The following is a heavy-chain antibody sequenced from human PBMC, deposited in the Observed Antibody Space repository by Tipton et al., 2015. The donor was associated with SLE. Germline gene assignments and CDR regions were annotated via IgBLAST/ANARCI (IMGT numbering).Heavy chain of an antibody. CDR2: ISYDGSNK. D-gene: IGHD6-13*01. CDR1: GFTFSNYA. V-gene: IGHV3-30*04. CDR3: ARARSGYSSSPFDY. Sequence: RSLRLSCAASGFTFSNYAMHWVRQAPGKGLEWVAVISYDGSNKYYADSVKGRFTISRDNARNTLYLQMNSLRAEDTAVYYCARARSGYSSSPFDYWGQGTLVTVSS. J-gene: IGHJ4*02.